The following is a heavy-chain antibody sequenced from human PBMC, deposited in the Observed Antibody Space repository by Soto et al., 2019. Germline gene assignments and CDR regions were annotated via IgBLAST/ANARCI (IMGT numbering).Heavy chain of an antibody. D-gene: IGHD4-17*01. Sequence: PGGSLRLSCAASGFTFSSYGMHWVRQAPGKGLEWVAVISYDGSNKYYADSVKGRFTISRDNSKNTLYLQMNSLRAEDTAVYYCAKTSGFYGDYFDYWGQGTLVTVSS. CDR1: GFTFSSYG. CDR2: ISYDGSNK. J-gene: IGHJ4*02. V-gene: IGHV3-30*18. CDR3: AKTSGFYGDYFDY.